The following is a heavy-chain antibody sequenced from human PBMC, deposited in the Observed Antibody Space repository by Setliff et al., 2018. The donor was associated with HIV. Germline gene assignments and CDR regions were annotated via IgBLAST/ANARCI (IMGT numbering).Heavy chain of an antibody. V-gene: IGHV1-18*01. CDR2: ISPYNGNT. CDR1: GYSFHSYG. D-gene: IGHD3-3*01. CDR3: ARVRERIGVTGTDDAFDI. Sequence: ASVKVSCKAAGYSFHSYGLSWVRLAPGQGLEWMGWISPYNGNTNYAQRFQGRLTMTTDTSTITAYRELRSLRSDDTAVYYCARVRERIGVTGTDDAFDIWGQGTAVTVSS. J-gene: IGHJ3*02.